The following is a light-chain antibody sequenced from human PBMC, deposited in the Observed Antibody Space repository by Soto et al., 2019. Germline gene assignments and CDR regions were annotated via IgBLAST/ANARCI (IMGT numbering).Light chain of an antibody. CDR1: QGISNF. J-gene: IGKJ3*01. CDR2: AAS. V-gene: IGKV1-27*01. CDR3: QKYSSVPV. Sequence: DIQMTQSPTSLSASVGDRVTITCQASQGISNFVAWYQQKPGKAPKLLIYAASTVQSGVPSRFSGSGSGTDFTLTINSLQPEDVATYSCQKYSSVPVFGPGTKVEIK.